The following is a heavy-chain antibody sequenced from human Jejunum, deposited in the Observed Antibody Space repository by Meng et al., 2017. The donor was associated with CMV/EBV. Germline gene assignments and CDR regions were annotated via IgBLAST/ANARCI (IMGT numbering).Heavy chain of an antibody. CDR1: TFGSYA. CDR2: IIPILGIA. CDR3: ARSLLRFLEWSGADWFDP. J-gene: IGHJ5*02. D-gene: IGHD3-3*01. V-gene: IGHV1-69*10. Sequence: TFGSYAISWVRPAPGQGLEWMGGIIPILGIANYAQKFQGRVTITADKSTSTAYMELSSLRSEDTAVYYCARSLLRFLEWSGADWFDPWGQGTLVTVSS.